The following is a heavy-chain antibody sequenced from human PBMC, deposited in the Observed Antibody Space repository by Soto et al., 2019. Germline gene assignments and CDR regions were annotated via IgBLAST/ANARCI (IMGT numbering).Heavy chain of an antibody. J-gene: IGHJ4*02. D-gene: IGHD1-26*01. CDR1: GFTYDDYD. Sequence: EVQLVESGGGLVQPGRSLRLSCAASGFTYDDYDMHWVRHAPGKGLEWVSDISWNSGRTAYVDSVKGRFNISGDNGKNSLYLQMNSLRSDDTALYHFAKVRGGSDGGDSFGSCGKGTLVTFSS. V-gene: IGHV3-9*01. CDR3: AKVRGGSDGGDSFGS. CDR2: ISWNSGRT.